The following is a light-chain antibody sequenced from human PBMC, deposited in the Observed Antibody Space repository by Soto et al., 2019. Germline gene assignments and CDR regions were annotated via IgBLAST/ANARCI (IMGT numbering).Light chain of an antibody. V-gene: IGKV3-15*01. CDR3: QXYNNWPPRYT. CDR2: GAS. Sequence: EIVMTQSPATLSVSPGERATLSCRASQSVSTNLAWYQQKPGQAPRLLIYGASTRATGIPARFSGSGSGTEFTXTIXXLQSEDFAVYYCQXYNNWPPRYTFGQGTKLEI. J-gene: IGKJ2*01. CDR1: QSVSTN.